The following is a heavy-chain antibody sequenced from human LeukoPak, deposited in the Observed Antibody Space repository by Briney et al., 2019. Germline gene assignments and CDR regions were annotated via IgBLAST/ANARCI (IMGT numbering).Heavy chain of an antibody. CDR1: GFTFSSYA. D-gene: IGHD3-22*01. CDR2: ISYDGSNK. CDR3: ARLTPPVNLIYYYDSDYGVDYFDY. Sequence: GGSLRLSCAASGFTFSSYAMHWVRQAPGKGLEWVAVISYDGSNKYYADSVKGRFTISRDNSKNTLYLQMNSLRAEDTAVYYCARLTPPVNLIYYYDSDYGVDYFDYWGQGTLVTVSS. V-gene: IGHV3-30*04. J-gene: IGHJ4*02.